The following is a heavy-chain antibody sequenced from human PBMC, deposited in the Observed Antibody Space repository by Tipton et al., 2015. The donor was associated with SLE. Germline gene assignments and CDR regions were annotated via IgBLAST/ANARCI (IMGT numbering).Heavy chain of an antibody. D-gene: IGHD6-13*01. Sequence: QSGAEVRKPGASVKVSCKASGYTFTSYYMHWVRQAPGQGLEWMGVISPSAGSTSYAQKFQGRVIMTRDTSTRTAYMELSSLRSEDTAVYYCARDGSSSSYFDYWGQGTLVTVSS. CDR1: GYTFTSYY. CDR2: ISPSAGST. V-gene: IGHV1-46*01. CDR3: ARDGSSSSYFDY. J-gene: IGHJ4*02.